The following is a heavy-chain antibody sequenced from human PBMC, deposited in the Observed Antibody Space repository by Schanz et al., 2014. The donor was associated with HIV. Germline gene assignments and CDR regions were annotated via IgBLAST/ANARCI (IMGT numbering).Heavy chain of an antibody. D-gene: IGHD3-10*02. CDR2: IYYSGNT. V-gene: IGHV4-34*02. CDR3: AREDVSNWSFDL. CDR1: GASFSDDY. Sequence: QVRLQQWGAGLLKPSETLSLTCAVYGASFSDDYWTWIRQPPGKGLEWIGYIYYSGNTHYNPSLRGRLTISVDTSKNQFSLEVNSVTAADTAVYYCAREDVSNWSFDLWGRGTLVSVSS. J-gene: IGHJ2*01.